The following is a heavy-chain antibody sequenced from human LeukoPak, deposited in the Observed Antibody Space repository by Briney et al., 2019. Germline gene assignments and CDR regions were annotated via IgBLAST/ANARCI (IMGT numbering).Heavy chain of an antibody. V-gene: IGHV3-23*01. J-gene: IGHJ3*02. CDR2: ISGSGGST. CDR3: ATLLGIVVVPAAPTDAFDI. D-gene: IGHD2-2*01. Sequence: GGSQRLSCAASGFTFSSYAMSWVRQAPGKGLEWVSAISGSGGSTYYADSVKGRFTISRDNSKNTLYLQMNSLRAEDTAVYYCATLLGIVVVPAAPTDAFDIWGQGTMVTVSS. CDR1: GFTFSSYA.